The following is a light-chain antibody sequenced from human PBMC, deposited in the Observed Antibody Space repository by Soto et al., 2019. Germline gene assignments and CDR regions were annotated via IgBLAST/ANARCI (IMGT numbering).Light chain of an antibody. CDR1: QSISSW. V-gene: IGKV1-5*01. CDR2: DAY. Sequence: DIQMTQSPSTLSASVGDRVTITCRASQSISSWLAWYQQKPGKAPKLLIYDAYSLESGTPSRFSGRRSGTEFTLTIASVQPEDFATYYCQPYNNWPLTFGGGTKV. J-gene: IGKJ4*01. CDR3: QPYNNWPLT.